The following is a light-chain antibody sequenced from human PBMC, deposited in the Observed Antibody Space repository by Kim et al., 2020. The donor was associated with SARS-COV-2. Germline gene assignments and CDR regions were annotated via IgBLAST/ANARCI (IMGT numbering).Light chain of an antibody. CDR1: KLGDKY. J-gene: IGLJ2*01. CDR3: QAWDSSTVV. Sequence: SYELTQPPSVSVSPGQTASITCSGAKLGDKYACWYQQKPGQSPVLVIYQDSKRPSGIPERFSGSNSGNTVTLTISGTQAMDEADYYCQAWDSSTVVFGGGNKLTVL. V-gene: IGLV3-1*01. CDR2: QDS.